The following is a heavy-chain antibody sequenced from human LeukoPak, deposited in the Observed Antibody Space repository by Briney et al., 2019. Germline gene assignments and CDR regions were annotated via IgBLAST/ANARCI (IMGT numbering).Heavy chain of an antibody. CDR1: GFTFSSYG. D-gene: IGHD6-19*01. CDR2: ISGSGGST. J-gene: IGHJ4*02. Sequence: PGGSLRLSSAASGFTFSSYGMNWVRQAPGKGLEWVSAISGSGGSTYYADSVKGRFTISRDNSKNTLYLQMNSLRAEDTAVYYCARGFSRDWYYWGQGTLVTVSP. CDR3: ARGFSRDWYY. V-gene: IGHV3-23*01.